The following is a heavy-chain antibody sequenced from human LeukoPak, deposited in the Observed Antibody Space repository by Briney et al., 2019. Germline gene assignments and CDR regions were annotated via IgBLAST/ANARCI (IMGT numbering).Heavy chain of an antibody. CDR3: ARDPTYLGAFDI. Sequence: SETLSLTCTVSGGSISSYYWSWIRQPPGKGLEWIGYIYYSGSTNYNPSLKSRVAISVDTSKNQFSLKLSSVTAADTAVYYCARDPTYLGAFDIWGQGTMVTVSS. D-gene: IGHD2-8*01. J-gene: IGHJ3*02. V-gene: IGHV4-59*01. CDR2: IYYSGST. CDR1: GGSISSYY.